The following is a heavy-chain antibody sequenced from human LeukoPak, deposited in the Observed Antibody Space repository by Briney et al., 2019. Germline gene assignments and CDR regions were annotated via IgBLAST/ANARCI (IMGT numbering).Heavy chain of an antibody. CDR3: ARGPNLSLPLTY. Sequence: SETLSLTCTVSGGSISSSNWWSWVRQPPGKGLEWIGEIYYSGSTKYNPSLKSRVTISVDKSKNQFSLKLSSVTAADTAVYYSARGPNLSLPLTYWGQGTPVTVSS. J-gene: IGHJ4*02. D-gene: IGHD1-7*01. CDR1: GGSISSSNW. V-gene: IGHV4-4*02. CDR2: IYYSGST.